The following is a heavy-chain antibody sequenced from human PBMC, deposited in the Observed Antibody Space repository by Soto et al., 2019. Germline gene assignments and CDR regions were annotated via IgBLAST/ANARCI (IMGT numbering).Heavy chain of an antibody. CDR1: GFTFSTYG. J-gene: IGHJ3*02. D-gene: IGHD3-22*01. CDR2: ISYDGSNK. V-gene: IGHV3-30*03. Sequence: PGESLKISCAASGFTFSTYGMHWVRQAPGKGLEWVAVISYDGSNKYYADSVKGRFTISRDNSKNTLYLQMNSLRAEDTTVYYCARESNRMIVVVPDAFDIWGQGTMVTVS. CDR3: ARESNRMIVVVPDAFDI.